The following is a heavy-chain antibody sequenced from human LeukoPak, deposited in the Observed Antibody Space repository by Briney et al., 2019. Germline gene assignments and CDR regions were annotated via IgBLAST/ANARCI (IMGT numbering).Heavy chain of an antibody. CDR3: ARVSTGKYYFDS. Sequence: GGTLRLSCAASGFTFSSYWMHWVRQAPGKGLVWVTRINTDGSTTSYADSVEGRFTISRDNAKNTLYLQMNSLRAEDTAVYYCARVSTGKYYFDSWGQGTLVTVSS. CDR1: GFTFSSYW. V-gene: IGHV3-74*01. J-gene: IGHJ4*02. CDR2: INTDGSTT. D-gene: IGHD2-8*02.